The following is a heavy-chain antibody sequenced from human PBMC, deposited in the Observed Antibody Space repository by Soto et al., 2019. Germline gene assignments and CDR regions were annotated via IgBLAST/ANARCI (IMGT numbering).Heavy chain of an antibody. CDR3: ARGVGSSPPQY. CDR1: GGSVSVYY. V-gene: IGHV4-59*02. Sequence: SETLSLTCTISGGSVSVYYLSWIRQSTGQGLEWIGYIYASGSPYYNPSLRSRVTISADTSKNQISLKLTSPTAADTAAYYCARGVGSSPPQYWGRGTLVTVYS. J-gene: IGHJ4*02. CDR2: IYASGSP. D-gene: IGHD1-26*01.